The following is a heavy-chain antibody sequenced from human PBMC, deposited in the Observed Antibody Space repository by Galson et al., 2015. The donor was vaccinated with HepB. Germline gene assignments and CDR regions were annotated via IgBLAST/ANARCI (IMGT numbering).Heavy chain of an antibody. CDR1: GYRFTSYW. D-gene: IGHD4-23*01. Sequence: QSGAEMKKPGESLRISCQGSGYRFTSYWISWVRQMPGKGLEWMGRIDPSDSYTNYSPSFQGHVTISTDKSISTAYLQWSSLRASDTAIYYCARRDTSTVDPHFDYWGQGTLVTVSS. CDR2: IDPSDSYT. V-gene: IGHV5-10-1*01. CDR3: ARRDTSTVDPHFDY. J-gene: IGHJ4*02.